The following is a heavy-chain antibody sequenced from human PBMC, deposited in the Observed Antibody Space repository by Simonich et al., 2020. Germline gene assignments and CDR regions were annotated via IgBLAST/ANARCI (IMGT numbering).Heavy chain of an antibody. D-gene: IGHD3-10*01. CDR2: ISSSSSYI. Sequence: GGGLVKPGGSLRLSCAASGFTFSSYSMNWVRQTPGKGLDWVSYISSSSSYIYYADSVKGTFTISRDNAKNSLYLQMNSLRAEDTAVYYCARDTSYYGSGSYYFDYWGQGTLVTVSS. CDR3: ARDTSYYGSGSYYFDY. J-gene: IGHJ4*02. CDR1: GFTFSSYS. V-gene: IGHV3-21*01.